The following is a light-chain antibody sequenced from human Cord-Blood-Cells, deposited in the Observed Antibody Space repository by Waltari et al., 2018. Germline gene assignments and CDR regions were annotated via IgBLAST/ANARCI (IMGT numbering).Light chain of an antibody. CDR3: CSYAGSEV. CDR2: DVS. Sequence: QSALTQPRSVSGSPGPSVTIPCTGASRDVGGYYYVSWYLHHPGKAPKLRIYDVSKRPSGVPDRFSGSKSGNTASLTISGLQAEDEADYYCCSYAGSEVFGGGTKLTVL. CDR1: SRDVGGYYY. V-gene: IGLV2-11*01. J-gene: IGLJ3*02.